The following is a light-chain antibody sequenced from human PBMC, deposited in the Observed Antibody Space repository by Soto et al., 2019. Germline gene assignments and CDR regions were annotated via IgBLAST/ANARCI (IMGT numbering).Light chain of an antibody. CDR1: SSDVGGYNY. CDR3: SSYTSSSTVV. V-gene: IGLV2-14*01. CDR2: DVS. Sequence: QSALTQPASGSRSPGQSITISCTGTSSDVGGYNYVSWYQQHPGKAPKLMIYDVSNRPSGVSNRFSGSKSGNTASLTISGLKAEDEADYYCSSYTSSSTVVFGGGTKLTVL. J-gene: IGLJ2*01.